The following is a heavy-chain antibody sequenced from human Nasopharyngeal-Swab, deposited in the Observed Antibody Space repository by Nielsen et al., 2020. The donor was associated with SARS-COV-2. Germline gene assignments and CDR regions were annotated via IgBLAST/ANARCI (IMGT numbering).Heavy chain of an antibody. V-gene: IGHV1-46*01. CDR1: GYTFTRYY. CDR2: INPGGGSA. J-gene: IGHJ5*02. D-gene: IGHD2-15*01. CDR3: ARGGDPREVVAATDCFDP. Sequence: ASVKVYWKASGYTFTRYYLHWVRQAPGQGLEWLGIINPGGGSARYSQNFQGRVTMTRDTSTNTVYMELYSLTSEDTAVYYCARGGDPREVVAATDCFDPWGQGTLVTVSS.